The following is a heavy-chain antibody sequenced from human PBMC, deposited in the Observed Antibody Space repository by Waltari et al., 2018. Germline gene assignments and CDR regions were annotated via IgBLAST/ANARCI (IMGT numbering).Heavy chain of an antibody. Sequence: EVQLVESGGGLVQPGGSLRLSCAASGFTFSSYWMSWVRQAPGKGLEWVANIKQDGSEKYYVDSVKGRFTISRDNAKNSLYLQMNSLRAEDTAVYYCARARRYYDFWSGYPDYWGQGTLVTVSS. CDR1: GFTFSSYW. CDR3: ARARRYYDFWSGYPDY. V-gene: IGHV3-7*01. CDR2: IKQDGSEK. D-gene: IGHD3-3*01. J-gene: IGHJ4*02.